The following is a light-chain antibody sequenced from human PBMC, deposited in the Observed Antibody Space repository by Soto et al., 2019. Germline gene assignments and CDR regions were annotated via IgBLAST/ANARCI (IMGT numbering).Light chain of an antibody. Sequence: ESVLTQSPGTQSLSPGERATLSCRASPSGSNAFFAWYQQKPGQAPRLLIYGISNRATGIPDRFSGSGSGTDFTLTISRLEPEDFGVYCCQQYSSFPRTFGKGTKLEVK. CDR2: GIS. J-gene: IGKJ2*02. CDR3: QQYSSFPRT. V-gene: IGKV3-20*01. CDR1: PSGSNAF.